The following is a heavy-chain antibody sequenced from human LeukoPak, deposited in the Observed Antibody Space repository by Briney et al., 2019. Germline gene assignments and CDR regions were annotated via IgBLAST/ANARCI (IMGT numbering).Heavy chain of an antibody. Sequence: PGGSLRLSCAASGFTFSSYGMSWVRQAPGKGLEWVSAISTGGGSTYYADSVKGRFTISRDNSKNTLYLQMNSLRAEDTAVYYCAKDLNYDILTGYDYWGQGTLVTVSS. CDR1: GFTFSSYG. J-gene: IGHJ4*02. CDR2: ISTGGGST. V-gene: IGHV3-23*01. D-gene: IGHD3-9*01. CDR3: AKDLNYDILTGYDY.